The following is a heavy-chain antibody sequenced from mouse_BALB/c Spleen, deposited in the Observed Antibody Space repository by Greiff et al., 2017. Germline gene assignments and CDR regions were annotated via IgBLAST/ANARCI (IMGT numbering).Heavy chain of an antibody. J-gene: IGHJ3*01. Sequence: LQQPGSELVRPGASVKLSCKASGYTFTSYWMHWVKQRPGQGLEWIGNIYPGSGSTNYDEKFKSKATLTVDTSSSTAYMQLSSLTSEDSAVYCCTTSTMITTFAYWGQGTLVTVSA. CDR2: IYPGSGST. CDR1: GYTFTSYW. V-gene: IGHV1S22*01. CDR3: TTSTMITTFAY. D-gene: IGHD2-4*01.